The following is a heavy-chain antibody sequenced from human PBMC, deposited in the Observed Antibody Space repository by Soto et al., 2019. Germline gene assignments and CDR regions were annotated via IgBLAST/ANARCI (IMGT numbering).Heavy chain of an antibody. D-gene: IGHD6-13*01. CDR1: GFSLSTMGVG. J-gene: IGHJ4*02. Sequence: QITLKESGPTLVKPTQTLTLTCTFSGFSLSTMGVGVGWIRQSPGKALEWLELIYWDDDKRYSPSLNGRLTITKDTSKNQVGLTLTNIDTVDTATSSCAHFPEAGLSYFDSWGQGTLFTVSS. V-gene: IGHV2-5*02. CDR2: IYWDDDK. CDR3: AHFPEAGLSYFDS.